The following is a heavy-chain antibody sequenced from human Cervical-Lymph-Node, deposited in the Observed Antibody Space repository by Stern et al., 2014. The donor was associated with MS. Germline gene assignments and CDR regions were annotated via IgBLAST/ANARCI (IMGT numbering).Heavy chain of an antibody. V-gene: IGHV4-4*02. CDR3: ARGPVDITLIGGFES. CDR1: GDSISSDYW. Sequence: QVQLQESGPGLVKPSGTLSLTCAVSGDSISSDYWWSWVRQPPGKGLEWLGEIHHIGSNNYTPSLKSRLTISVDKSKNQFSLRLRSVTAADTAVYFCARGPVDITLIGGFESWGQGTLVTVSS. J-gene: IGHJ4*02. D-gene: IGHD3-10*02. CDR2: IHHIGSN.